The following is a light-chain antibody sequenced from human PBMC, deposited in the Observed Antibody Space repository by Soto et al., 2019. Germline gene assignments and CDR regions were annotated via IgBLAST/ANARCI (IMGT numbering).Light chain of an antibody. V-gene: IGKV3-20*01. CDR2: GAS. Sequence: EIVLTQSPGTLSLSPGERATLSCRASQSVSSRSLAWYQQKPGQAPRLLIYGASSRATGIPDRFSGSGSGTDFTLTISRLEPEDFAVYYCQQYGSSTPVTFGGGTKVEIK. CDR1: QSVSSRS. J-gene: IGKJ4*01. CDR3: QQYGSSTPVT.